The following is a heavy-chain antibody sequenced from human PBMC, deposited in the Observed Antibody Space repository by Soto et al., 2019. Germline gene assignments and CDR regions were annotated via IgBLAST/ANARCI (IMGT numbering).Heavy chain of an antibody. Sequence: GGSLRLSCAASGLTVSSNYMSWVRQAPGKGLEWVSVIYSGGSTYYEDSVKGRFTISRTNSKNTLYLQMNSLRAEDTAVYYCATAYSSSWPLDYWGQGTLVTVSS. CDR2: IYSGGST. CDR1: GLTVSSNY. J-gene: IGHJ4*02. D-gene: IGHD6-13*01. V-gene: IGHV3-53*04. CDR3: ATAYSSSWPLDY.